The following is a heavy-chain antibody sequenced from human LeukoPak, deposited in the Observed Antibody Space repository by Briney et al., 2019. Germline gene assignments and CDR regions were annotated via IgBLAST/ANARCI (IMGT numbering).Heavy chain of an antibody. CDR3: ARDPSITIFGVAYNNNWFDP. Sequence: GGSLRPSCAASGFTFSSYGMHWVRQAPGKGLEWVAVIWYDGSNKYYADSVKGRFTISRDNSKNTLYLQMNSLRAEDTAVYYCARDPSITIFGVAYNNNWFDPWGQGTLVTVSS. J-gene: IGHJ5*02. V-gene: IGHV3-33*01. CDR1: GFTFSSYG. D-gene: IGHD3-3*01. CDR2: IWYDGSNK.